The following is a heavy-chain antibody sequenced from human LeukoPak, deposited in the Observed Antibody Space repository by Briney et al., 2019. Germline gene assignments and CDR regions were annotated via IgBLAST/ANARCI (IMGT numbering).Heavy chain of an antibody. Sequence: GESLKIPCKGSGYSFTSYWIGWVRQMPGKGLEWMGIIYPGDSDTRYSPSFQGQVTISADKSISTAYLQWSSLKASDTAMYYCARQRYGSGSSSYYYYGMDVWGQGTTVTVSS. CDR1: GYSFTSYW. CDR2: IYPGDSDT. CDR3: ARQRYGSGSSSYYYYGMDV. V-gene: IGHV5-51*01. J-gene: IGHJ6*02. D-gene: IGHD3-10*01.